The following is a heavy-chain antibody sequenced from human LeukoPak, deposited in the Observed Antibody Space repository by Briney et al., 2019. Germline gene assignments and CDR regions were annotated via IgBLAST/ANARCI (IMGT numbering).Heavy chain of an antibody. D-gene: IGHD3-22*01. J-gene: IGHJ4*02. CDR1: GFTFSSYV. V-gene: IGHV3-23*01. CDR2: ISGSGGST. Sequence: PGGSLRLSCAVSGFTFSSYVMNWVRQAPGKGLEWVSAISGSGGSTYYADSVRGRFTVSRDDSRNTLYLQVSSLRAEDTAVYYCAREWASFDRSGYHPFDHWGQGTLVTVSS. CDR3: AREWASFDRSGYHPFDH.